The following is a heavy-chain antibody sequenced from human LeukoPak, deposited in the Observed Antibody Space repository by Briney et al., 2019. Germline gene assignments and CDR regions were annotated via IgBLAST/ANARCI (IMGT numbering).Heavy chain of an antibody. J-gene: IGHJ5*02. V-gene: IGHV3-48*04. D-gene: IGHD3-9*01. Sequence: PGGSLRLSCAASGFTFSSYSMNWVRRAPGKGLEWVSYISSSSSTIYYADSVKGRFTISRDNTKGSLFLQLNSLRAEDTAVYYCARDYTGYFPWGQGTLVIVSS. CDR3: ARDYTGYFP. CDR1: GFTFSSYS. CDR2: ISSSSSTI.